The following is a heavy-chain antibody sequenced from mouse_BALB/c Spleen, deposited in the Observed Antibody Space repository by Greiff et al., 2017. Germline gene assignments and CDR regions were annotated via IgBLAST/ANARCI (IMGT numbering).Heavy chain of an antibody. J-gene: IGHJ3*01. D-gene: IGHD2-4*01. V-gene: IGHV5-12-2*01. CDR2: ISNGGGST. CDR3: ARLYYDYDGAFAY. Sequence: EVKLMESGGGLVQPGGSLKLSCAASGFTFSSYTMSWVRQTPEKRLEWVAYISNGGGSTYYPDTVKGRFTISRDNAKNTLYLQMSSLKSEDTAMYYCARLYYDYDGAFAYWGQGTLVTVSA. CDR1: GFTFSSYT.